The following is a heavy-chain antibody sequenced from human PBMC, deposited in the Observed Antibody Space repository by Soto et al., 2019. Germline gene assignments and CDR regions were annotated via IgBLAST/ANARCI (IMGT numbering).Heavy chain of an antibody. CDR3: AKDRVSYSDYGRYFDL. V-gene: IGHV3-74*01. Sequence: EVQLVESGGGLVQPGGSLRLSCAASGFTVSTYWMHWVRQAPGRGLMWVSRISPDGSTTTYADAVGGRFTFPSDTAENTLYLQLNSLRVEDTAVYYCAKDRVSYSDYGRYFDLWGRGTLVTVSS. J-gene: IGHJ2*01. CDR2: ISPDGSTT. CDR1: GFTVSTYW. D-gene: IGHD4-17*01.